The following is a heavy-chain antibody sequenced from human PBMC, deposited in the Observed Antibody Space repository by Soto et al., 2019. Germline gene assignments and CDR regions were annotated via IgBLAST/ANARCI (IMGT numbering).Heavy chain of an antibody. D-gene: IGHD2-2*01. V-gene: IGHV3-30*18. CDR2: ISYDGSNK. CDR1: GFTFSSYG. Sequence: QVQLVESGGGVVQPGRSLRLSCAASGFTFSSYGMHWVRQAPGKGLEWVAVISYDGSNKYYADSVKGRFTISRDNSKNPLYLQMNSLRAEDTSVYYCAKDRTYCSSTSCYGSSFDYWGQGGLVSGS. J-gene: IGHJ4*02. CDR3: AKDRTYCSSTSCYGSSFDY.